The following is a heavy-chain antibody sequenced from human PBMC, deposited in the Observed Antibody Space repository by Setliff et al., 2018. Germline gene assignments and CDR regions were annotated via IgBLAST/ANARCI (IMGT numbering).Heavy chain of an antibody. Sequence: ASVKVSCKASGYTFTGYYMHWVRQAPGQGLEWMGWINPNSGGTNYAQKFQGWVTMTRDTSISTAYMELSRLRSDDTAVYYCARERRGDSGSYYNNYYYGMDVWGQGTTVTVSS. CDR2: INPNSGGT. CDR3: ARERRGDSGSYYNNYYYGMDV. J-gene: IGHJ6*02. D-gene: IGHD1-26*01. V-gene: IGHV1-2*04. CDR1: GYTFTGYY.